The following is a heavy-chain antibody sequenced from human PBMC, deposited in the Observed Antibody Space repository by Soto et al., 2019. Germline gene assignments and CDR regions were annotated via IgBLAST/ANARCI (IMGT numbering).Heavy chain of an antibody. CDR2: VYPSDSDV. Sequence: GESLKISCQGSGYRFTSSWIGWVRQMHGKALEWMGNVYPSDSDVRYSPSFEGRVTISADNSINTSYLHLLNLKASATAIYDCTKGATSPFGSWDQRTRVTVSS. D-gene: IGHD3-3*01. CDR3: TKGATSPFGS. CDR1: GYRFTSSW. V-gene: IGHV5-51*01. J-gene: IGHJ4*02.